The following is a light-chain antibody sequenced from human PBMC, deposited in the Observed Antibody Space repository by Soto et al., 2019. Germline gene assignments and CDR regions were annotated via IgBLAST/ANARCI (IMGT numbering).Light chain of an antibody. CDR3: QVWDSSSNHVV. Sequence: SYELTQPPSVSVAPGQTARISCGGNIIGSKSVHWYQQKPGQAPVLVVYDDSDRPSGIPERFSGSNSGNTATLTISRVDAGDEADYYCQVWDSSSNHVVFGGGTKVTVL. CDR1: IIGSKS. J-gene: IGLJ2*01. V-gene: IGLV3-21*02. CDR2: DDS.